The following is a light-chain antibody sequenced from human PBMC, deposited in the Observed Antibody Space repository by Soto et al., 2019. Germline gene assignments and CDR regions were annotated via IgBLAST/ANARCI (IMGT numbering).Light chain of an antibody. CDR2: EGS. V-gene: IGLV2-8*01. J-gene: IGLJ2*01. CDR1: SSDLGGYNY. CDR3: RSFASTNNLV. Sequence: QSALTQPPSASGSPGQSVTISCTGTSSDLGGYNYVSWYQQHPLNAAKLMISEGSKRPSGVPDCFSGSQSGNTASLTVSGVNGEDEADYYCRSFASTNNLVFGGGTKLTVL.